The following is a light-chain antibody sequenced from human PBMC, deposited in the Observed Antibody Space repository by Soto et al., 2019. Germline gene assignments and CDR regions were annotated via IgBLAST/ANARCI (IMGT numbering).Light chain of an antibody. Sequence: DIQMTQSPSSVSASVGDRVTIACRASQDISIHLAWFQQKPGKAPKSLIFGASSLQSGVPSKFSGSGSGTAFTLTIDSLQPDDFATYYCQQYHNYPPSFGQGTKVEIK. V-gene: IGKV1-16*02. CDR3: QQYHNYPPS. CDR2: GAS. CDR1: QDISIH. J-gene: IGKJ1*01.